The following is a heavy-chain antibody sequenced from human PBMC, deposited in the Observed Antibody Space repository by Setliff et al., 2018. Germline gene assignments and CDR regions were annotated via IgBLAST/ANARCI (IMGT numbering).Heavy chain of an antibody. D-gene: IGHD2-8*01. CDR2: ISDSSLHI. Sequence: GGSLRLSCAASVFPFSISSMHWVRQAPGKGLEWVSSISDSSLHIYYRDSVKGRFTIFRDNAKDSLYLQMNSLRADDTAVYYCARSAANGGHDPFDIWGQGTMVTVS. CDR3: ARSAANGGHDPFDI. J-gene: IGHJ3*02. V-gene: IGHV3-21*01. CDR1: VFPFSISS.